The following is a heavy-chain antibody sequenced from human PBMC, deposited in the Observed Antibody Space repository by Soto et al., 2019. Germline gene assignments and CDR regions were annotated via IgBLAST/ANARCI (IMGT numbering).Heavy chain of an antibody. V-gene: IGHV4-34*01. CDR3: AIRITVFGLLIPPFDP. J-gene: IGHJ5*02. CDR1: GGSVTGYY. Sequence: SETLSLTCAVSGGSVTGYYWNWIRQPPGKGLEWIGEINHTGGTNYNQSLKSRVTMSIATSKNQFTMRFSSVTAADTGIYYCAIRITVFGLLIPPFDPWGQGTQVTVSS. D-gene: IGHD3-3*01. CDR2: INHTGGT.